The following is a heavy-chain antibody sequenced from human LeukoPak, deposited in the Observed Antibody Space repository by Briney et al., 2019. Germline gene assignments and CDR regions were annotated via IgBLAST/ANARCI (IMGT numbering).Heavy chain of an antibody. Sequence: ASVKVSCKASGYTFSGYYMHWVRQATGQGLEWMGWISAYNGNTNYAQKLQGRVTMTTDTSTSTAYMELRSLRSDDTAVYYCARTRITYYDFWSGYSIDYWGQGTLVTVSS. V-gene: IGHV1-18*04. CDR1: GYTFSGYY. CDR3: ARTRITYYDFWSGYSIDY. D-gene: IGHD3-3*01. J-gene: IGHJ4*02. CDR2: ISAYNGNT.